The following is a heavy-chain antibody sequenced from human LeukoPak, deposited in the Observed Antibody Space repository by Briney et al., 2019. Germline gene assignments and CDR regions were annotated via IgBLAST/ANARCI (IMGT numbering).Heavy chain of an antibody. CDR2: INHSGST. Sequence: SETLSLTCAVSGWSFSGYYWSWIRQPPGKGLEWIGEINHSGSTNYNPSLKSRVTISVDASKNQFSLKLSSVTAADTAVYCCASAYYDGSGRAPIVQAASYYMDVWGKGTTVTVSS. V-gene: IGHV4-34*01. J-gene: IGHJ6*03. CDR1: GWSFSGYY. CDR3: ASAYYDGSGRAPIVQAASYYMDV. D-gene: IGHD3-10*01.